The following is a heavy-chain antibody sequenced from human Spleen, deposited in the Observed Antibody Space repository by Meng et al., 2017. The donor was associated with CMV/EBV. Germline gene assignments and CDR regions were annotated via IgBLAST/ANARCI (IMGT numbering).Heavy chain of an antibody. CDR2: ISSGSSYI. CDR1: GFTFSTNS. D-gene: IGHD6-13*01. J-gene: IGHJ4*02. CDR3: ARDLQL. V-gene: IGHV3-21*01. Sequence: EVQLVESGGGLVKPGGSLRLSCAASGFTFSTNSMNWVRQAPGKGLEWVSSISSGSSYISYADSVKGRFTISRDDAKNSLYLQMNSLRVEDTAVYYCARDLQLGGQGTLVTVSS.